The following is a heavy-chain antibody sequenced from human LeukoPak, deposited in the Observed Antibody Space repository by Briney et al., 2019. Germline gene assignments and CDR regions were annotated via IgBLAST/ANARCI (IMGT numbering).Heavy chain of an antibody. CDR1: GGSISSYY. D-gene: IGHD6-19*01. V-gene: IGHV4-59*01. CDR3: ARDERSDTSGWHLGY. Sequence: SETLSLTCTVSGGSISSYYWSWIRQPPGKGLDLIGYIYYSGSTNYNPSLKSRVSISVDTPKNQFSLKLSSVTAADTAVYYCARDERSDTSGWHLGYWGQGTLVTVS. J-gene: IGHJ4*02. CDR2: IYYSGST.